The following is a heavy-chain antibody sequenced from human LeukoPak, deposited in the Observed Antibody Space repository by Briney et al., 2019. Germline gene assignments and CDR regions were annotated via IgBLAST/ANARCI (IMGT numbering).Heavy chain of an antibody. J-gene: IGHJ4*02. CDR2: ISYDGSNK. V-gene: IGHV3-30*18. CDR1: GFTFSSYG. Sequence: QPGGSLRLSCAASGFTFSSYGMHWVRQAPGKGLEWVAVISYDGSNKYYADSVKGRFTISRDNSKNTLYLQMNSLRAEDTAVYYCAKDRSSGWTFDYWGQGTLVTVSS. CDR3: AKDRSSGWTFDY. D-gene: IGHD6-19*01.